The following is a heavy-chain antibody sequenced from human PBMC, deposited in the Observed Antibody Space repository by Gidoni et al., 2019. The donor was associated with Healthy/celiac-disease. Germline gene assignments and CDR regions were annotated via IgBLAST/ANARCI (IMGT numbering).Heavy chain of an antibody. CDR3: ARVSAARPFDY. J-gene: IGHJ4*02. Sequence: EVQLVESGGGLVQHGGSLSLSCSASGFTFSSYWLHWVRQAPGKGRVWVPRINSDGSSTSYADAVKGRFTISRDNAKNTLYLQMNSLRAEDTAVYYCARVSAARPFDYWGQGTLVTVSS. CDR2: INSDGSST. V-gene: IGHV3-74*01. CDR1: GFTFSSYW. D-gene: IGHD6-6*01.